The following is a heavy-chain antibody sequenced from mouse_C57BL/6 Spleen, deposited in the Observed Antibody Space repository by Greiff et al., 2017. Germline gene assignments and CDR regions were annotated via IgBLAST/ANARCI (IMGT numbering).Heavy chain of an antibody. J-gene: IGHJ3*01. CDR1: GFSLTSYA. V-gene: IGHV2-9-1*01. Sequence: QVQLKESGPGLVAPSQSLSITCTVSGFSLTSYAISWVRQPPGKGLEWLGVIWTGGGTNYNSALKSRLSISKDNSKRQVFLKMNSLHTDDTASYYCVRGGNYYGSSPAWCAYWGQGTLVTVSA. CDR2: IWTGGGT. CDR3: VRGGNYYGSSPAWCAY. D-gene: IGHD1-1*01.